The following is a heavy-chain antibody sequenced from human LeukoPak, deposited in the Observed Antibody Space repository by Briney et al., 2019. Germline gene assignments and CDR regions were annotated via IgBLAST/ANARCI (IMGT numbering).Heavy chain of an antibody. V-gene: IGHV4-30-2*01. CDR2: IYDRGPA. Sequence: PSETLSLTCAVSGYAITSGGFSWNWIRQPPGKGLEWIGCIYDRGPAYYNPSLKSRFTISVDRPKNQFFLNVTSLTAADTAVYYCARSRQASGLFNSWGQGTLVVVSS. CDR1: GYAITSGGFS. CDR3: ARSRQASGLFNS. D-gene: IGHD3-10*01. J-gene: IGHJ5*01.